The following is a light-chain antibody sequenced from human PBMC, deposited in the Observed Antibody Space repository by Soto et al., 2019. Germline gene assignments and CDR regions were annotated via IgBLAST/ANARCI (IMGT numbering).Light chain of an antibody. Sequence: VWTKYKGTLSLSPGERATLSCRASQSVSSSYLAWYHQRPGQAPRLLIYGSYSRATGIPDRFSGGGSGTDFTLTISRLEPEDFAVYNCHQYHSRTFGQVTKVDI. CDR2: GSY. J-gene: IGKJ1*01. V-gene: IGKV3-20*01. CDR1: QSVSSSY. CDR3: HQYHSRT.